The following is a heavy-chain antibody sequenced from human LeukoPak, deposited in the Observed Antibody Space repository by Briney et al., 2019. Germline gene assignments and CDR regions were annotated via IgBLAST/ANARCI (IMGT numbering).Heavy chain of an antibody. CDR1: GYTFTSYG. J-gene: IGHJ4*02. Sequence: ASVKVSCKASGYTFTSYGISWVRQAPGQGLEWLGWMTPNSGDTGYAQKFQGRVTMTRDTSISTAYMELSSLRSEDTAVYYCARNYYGSGTFDYWGQGTLVTVSS. V-gene: IGHV1-8*02. D-gene: IGHD3-10*01. CDR2: MTPNSGDT. CDR3: ARNYYGSGTFDY.